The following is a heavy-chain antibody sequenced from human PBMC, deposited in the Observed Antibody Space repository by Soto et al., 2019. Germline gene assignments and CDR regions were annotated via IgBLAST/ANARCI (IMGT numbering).Heavy chain of an antibody. CDR3: ARSLTMIVAPPWFDP. V-gene: IGHV1-18*01. CDR1: GYTFTSYG. J-gene: IGHJ5*02. Sequence: QVQLVQSGAEVKKPGASVKVSCKASGYTFTSYGISWVRQAPGQGLEWMGWISAYNGNTNYAQKLQGRVTMTTDTSTSTAYMELRSLRSDATAVYYCARSLTMIVAPPWFDPWGQGTLVTVSS. D-gene: IGHD3-22*01. CDR2: ISAYNGNT.